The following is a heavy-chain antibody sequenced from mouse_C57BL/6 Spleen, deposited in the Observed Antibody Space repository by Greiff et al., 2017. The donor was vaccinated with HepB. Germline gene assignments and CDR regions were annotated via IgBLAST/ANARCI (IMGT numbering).Heavy chain of an antibody. CDR2: ISYDGSN. J-gene: IGHJ1*03. D-gene: IGHD1-1*01. CDR3: ARWTVVVNFDV. CDR1: GYSITSGYY. V-gene: IGHV3-6*01. Sequence: EVKLLESGPGLVKPSQSLSLTCSVTGYSITSGYYWNWIRQFPGNKLEWMGYISYDGSNNYNPSLKIRISITRDTSKNQFFLKLNSVTTEDTATYYCARWTVVVNFDVWGTGTTVTVSS.